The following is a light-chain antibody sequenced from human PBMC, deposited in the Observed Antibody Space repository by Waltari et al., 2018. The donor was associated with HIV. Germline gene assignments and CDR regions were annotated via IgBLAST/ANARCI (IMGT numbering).Light chain of an antibody. V-gene: IGKV1-27*01. CDR3: QSYDGAPFA. J-gene: IGKJ4*01. CDR1: QGVNQY. CDR2: AAT. Sequence: DIQMTQSPASLSASLGDRVTITCRASQGVNQYLAWYHQRPGERPKVLVYAATILQVGVPARFSASGSGTDFSLTISSLRTEELGTVDCQSYDGAPFAFGGGT.